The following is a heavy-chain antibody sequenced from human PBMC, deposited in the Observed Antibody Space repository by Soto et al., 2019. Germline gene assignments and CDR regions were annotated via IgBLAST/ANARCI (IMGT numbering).Heavy chain of an antibody. J-gene: IGHJ4*02. D-gene: IGHD3-10*01. V-gene: IGHV4-31*03. CDR3: ARDARGGSGNSDY. Sequence: QVQLQESGPGLVKTSQTLSLTCTVSGGSISSGGYYWSWIRQHPGKGLECIGYIYYSGSTYYNPSLRSRVTISVATSKNQVSLKLSSVTAAYTAVYYCARDARGGSGNSDYWGQGTLVTVSS. CDR2: IYYSGST. CDR1: GGSISSGGYY.